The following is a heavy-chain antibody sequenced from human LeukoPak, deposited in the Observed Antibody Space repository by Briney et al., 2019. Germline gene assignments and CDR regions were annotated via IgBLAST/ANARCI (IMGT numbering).Heavy chain of an antibody. CDR1: GFTFSNYA. V-gene: IGHV3-23*01. D-gene: IGHD3-10*01. CDR3: AKTLPGSHDASDI. CDR2: VSDRGTRT. J-gene: IGHJ3*02. Sequence: GGSLRLSCAASGFTFSNYAMSWVRQAPGKGLEWVSSVSDRGTRTYDADSLKGRFTISRDNSKNTLYLQMNSLRAEDTAIYYCAKTLPGSHDASDIWGQGTMVTVSS.